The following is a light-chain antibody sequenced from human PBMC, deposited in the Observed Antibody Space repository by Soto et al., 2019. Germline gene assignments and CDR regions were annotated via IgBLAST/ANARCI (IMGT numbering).Light chain of an antibody. CDR3: QQAASFPIT. V-gene: IGKV3-20*01. Sequence: VVLTQSPATLSLSPGARATLSCRASQSVSSSFLAWYQQKPGQAPRLLIYAASTRATDIPARFSGSGSGTEFTLTISSLQSEDVATYYCQQAASFPITLGQGRRLEI. CDR1: QSVSSSF. J-gene: IGKJ5*01. CDR2: AAS.